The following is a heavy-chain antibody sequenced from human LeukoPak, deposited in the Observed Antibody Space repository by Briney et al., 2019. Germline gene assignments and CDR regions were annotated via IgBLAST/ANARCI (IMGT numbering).Heavy chain of an antibody. CDR2: IYSSGST. CDR1: GGSISNYF. D-gene: IGHD7-27*01. Sequence: SETLSLTCGVSGGSISNYFWTWIRQPPGKGLEWIGYIYSSGSTYYNPSLKRRVTISVDTSKNRFSLKLSTVTAADTAVYYCARRPTGDPKFDYWGQGTLVTVSS. J-gene: IGHJ4*02. CDR3: ARRPTGDPKFDY. V-gene: IGHV4-59*08.